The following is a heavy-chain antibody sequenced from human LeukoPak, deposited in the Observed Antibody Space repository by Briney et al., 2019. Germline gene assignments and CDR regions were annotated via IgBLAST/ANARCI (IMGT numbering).Heavy chain of an antibody. CDR2: IWYDGSHQ. CDR1: GFTFSSYG. J-gene: IGHJ6*04. Sequence: GGSLRLSCAASGFTFSSYGMHWVRQAPGKGLEWVAVIWYDGSHQYYADSVKGRFTISRDNSKNTLYLQMNSLRAEDTAVYYCAKDRGGDIVVVPAATMDVWGKGTTVTVSS. CDR3: AKDRGGDIVVVPAATMDV. D-gene: IGHD2-2*01. V-gene: IGHV3-30*02.